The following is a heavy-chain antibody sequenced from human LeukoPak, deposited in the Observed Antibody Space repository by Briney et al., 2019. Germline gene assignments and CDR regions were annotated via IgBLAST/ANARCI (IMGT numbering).Heavy chain of an antibody. Sequence: SVKVSCKASGGTFSSYAISWVRQAPGQGLGWMGRIIPILGIANYAQKFQGRVTITADKSTSTAYMELSSLRSEDTAVYYCARKMYYYDSSGYPLYAFDIWGQGTMVTVSS. CDR2: IIPILGIA. D-gene: IGHD3-22*01. V-gene: IGHV1-69*04. CDR1: GGTFSSYA. J-gene: IGHJ3*02. CDR3: ARKMYYYDSSGYPLYAFDI.